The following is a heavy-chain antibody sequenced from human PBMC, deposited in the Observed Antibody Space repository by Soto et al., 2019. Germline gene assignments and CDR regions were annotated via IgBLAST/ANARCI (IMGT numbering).Heavy chain of an antibody. Sequence: VQLVQSGVEVKKPGASVKVSCKASGYTFTNYGFSWVRQAPGQGLEWMGWINTYNANTNYAQKVQGRVTLTTETSTSTAYMELRSLRPDDTAVYYCARDLLYSTRSTVRFDIWGQGTRLTVSS. D-gene: IGHD6-13*01. J-gene: IGHJ3*02. CDR1: GYTFTNYG. V-gene: IGHV1-18*01. CDR2: INTYNANT. CDR3: ARDLLYSTRSTVRFDI.